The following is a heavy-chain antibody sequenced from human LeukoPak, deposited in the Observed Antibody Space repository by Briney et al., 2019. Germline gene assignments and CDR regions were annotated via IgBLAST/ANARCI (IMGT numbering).Heavy chain of an antibody. D-gene: IGHD4-11*01. CDR2: ITGGGGGS. CDR3: AKYSNWDNFDY. V-gene: IGHV3-23*01. J-gene: IGHJ4*02. Sequence: GSLRLSCAASGFTFSNYAMSWVRQAPGKGLEWVSRITGGGGGSYYADSVKGRFTISRDNSKNTLYLQMNSLRAEDTAVYYCAKYSNWDNFDYWGQGTLVTVSS. CDR1: GFTFSNYA.